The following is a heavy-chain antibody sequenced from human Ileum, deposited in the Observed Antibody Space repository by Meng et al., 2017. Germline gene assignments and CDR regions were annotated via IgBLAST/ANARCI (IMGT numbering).Heavy chain of an antibody. Sequence: PQEAGHGPVNPSDTLSLTCAVSGGSIESNNWWTWIRQPPGQGLEWIGEVYHSGSTHYNPSLQSRVTISIDNSKNRFSLSLNSVTAADTAIYYCARADYVRYFDLWGRGTLVTVSS. CDR1: GGSIESNNW. J-gene: IGHJ2*01. CDR3: ARADYVRYFDL. V-gene: IGHV4-4*02. CDR2: VYHSGST. D-gene: IGHD3-10*02.